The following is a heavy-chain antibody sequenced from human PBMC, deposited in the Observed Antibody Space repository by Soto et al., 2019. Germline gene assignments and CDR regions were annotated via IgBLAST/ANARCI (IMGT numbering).Heavy chain of an antibody. Sequence: QVQLVQSGAEVKKPGASVKVSCKASGYTFTNYGISWVRQAPGQGLEWIGWISAYNGNTDYAQKLQGRVTMTTDTSTSTAYMERRSLRSDDTAVYYWARVGAYGVSTSCHDYWGQGTLVTVSS. D-gene: IGHD2-2*01. CDR3: ARVGAYGVSTSCHDY. CDR1: GYTFTNYG. V-gene: IGHV1-18*01. J-gene: IGHJ4*02. CDR2: ISAYNGNT.